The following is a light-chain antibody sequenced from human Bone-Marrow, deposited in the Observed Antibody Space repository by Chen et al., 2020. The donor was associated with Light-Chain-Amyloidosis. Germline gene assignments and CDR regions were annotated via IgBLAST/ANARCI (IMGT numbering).Light chain of an antibody. CDR2: EVT. V-gene: IGLV2-14*01. Sequence: QSALTQPASVSRSPGQSIPIPCTGTSSAVGGDNHVSWYQQHPDKAPKLMIYEVTNRPSWVPDRCSGSKSDNTASLTISGLQTEDEADYFCSSYTITNTLVFGSGTRVTVL. CDR1: SSAVGGDNH. J-gene: IGLJ1*01. CDR3: SSYTITNTLV.